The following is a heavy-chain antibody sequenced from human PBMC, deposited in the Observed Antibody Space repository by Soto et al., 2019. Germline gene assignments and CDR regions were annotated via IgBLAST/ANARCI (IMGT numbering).Heavy chain of an antibody. Sequence: VGSLRLSCATSGFNFNNYAMSWVRQAPGERLEWVSFISSSGGTTYYADSVKGRFTISRDNSRNTVFLQMNTLGAEDTAIYYCATFMTVTGTGWGRAYEYWGQGTRVTV. J-gene: IGHJ4*02. CDR3: ATFMTVTGTGWGRAYEY. CDR2: ISSSGGTT. D-gene: IGHD6-19*01. CDR1: GFNFNNYA. V-gene: IGHV3-23*01.